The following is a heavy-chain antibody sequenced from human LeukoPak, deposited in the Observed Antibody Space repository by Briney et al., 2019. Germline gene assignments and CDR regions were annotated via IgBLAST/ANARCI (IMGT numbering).Heavy chain of an antibody. CDR2: IYYSGRT. V-gene: IGHV4-39*02. J-gene: IGHJ4*02. CDR3: ARLYYYDSSGPPL. D-gene: IGHD3-22*01. Sequence: SETLSLTCTISGGSISSSSYYWGWIRQPPGKGLEWIGNIYYSGRTCYNPSPKSRVTISVDTSKNDFSLKLSSVTAADTAVYYCARLYYYDSSGPPLWGQGTMVAVSS. CDR1: GGSISSSSYY.